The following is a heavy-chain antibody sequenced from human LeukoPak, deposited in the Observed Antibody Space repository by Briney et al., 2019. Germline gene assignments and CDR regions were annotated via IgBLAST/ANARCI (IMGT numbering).Heavy chain of an antibody. J-gene: IGHJ4*02. CDR1: GFTFSSYA. D-gene: IGHD1-26*01. Sequence: GGSLRLSCAASGFTFSSYAMHWVRQAPGKGLEWVAVISYDGSNKYYADSVKGRFTISRDNSKNTLYLQMNSLRAEDTAVYYCARDPEIVGATTGLGYWGQGTLVTVSS. CDR2: ISYDGSNK. V-gene: IGHV3-30-3*01. CDR3: ARDPEIVGATTGLGY.